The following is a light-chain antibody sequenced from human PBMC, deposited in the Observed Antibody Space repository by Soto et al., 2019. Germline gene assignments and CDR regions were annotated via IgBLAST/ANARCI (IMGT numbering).Light chain of an antibody. V-gene: IGKV3-15*01. CDR3: QQENNWPPLT. CDR2: DAS. Sequence: EIVMPQSPATLSASPGVRTTLSCRASKSAGCSLAWYKQIPGQAPRLLIYDASTRATGIPARFGGSGSGTEFTLTISSLQSEDFSGYYCQQENNWPPLTFGGGTKVELK. CDR1: KSAGCS. J-gene: IGKJ4*02.